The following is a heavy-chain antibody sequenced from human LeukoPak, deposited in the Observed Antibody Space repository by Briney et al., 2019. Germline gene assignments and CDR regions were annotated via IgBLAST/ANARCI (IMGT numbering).Heavy chain of an antibody. V-gene: IGHV3-23*01. CDR1: GFTFSSYA. D-gene: IGHD3-10*01. Sequence: GGSLRLSCAASGFTFSSYAMSWVRQAPGKGLEWVSAISGSGGSTYYADSVKGRFTISRDNSKNTLYLQMNSLRAEDTAVYYCAKDRKYYYGSGKIGYWGQGTLVTVSS. CDR2: ISGSGGST. J-gene: IGHJ4*02. CDR3: AKDRKYYYGSGKIGY.